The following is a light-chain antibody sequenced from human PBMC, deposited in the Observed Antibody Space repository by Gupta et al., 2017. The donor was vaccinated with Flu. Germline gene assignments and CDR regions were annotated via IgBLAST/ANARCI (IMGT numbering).Light chain of an antibody. Sequence: EIVFTQSPATLSLSPGERATLPCRASQSVSSYLAWYQQKPGQAPRLLIYDASNRTTGIPARFSGSGSGTDFTLTISSLEPEDFTVYYCQQRSNWPPITCGQGKRLEIK. J-gene: IGKJ5*01. V-gene: IGKV3-11*01. CDR2: DAS. CDR3: QQRSNWPPIT. CDR1: QSVSSY.